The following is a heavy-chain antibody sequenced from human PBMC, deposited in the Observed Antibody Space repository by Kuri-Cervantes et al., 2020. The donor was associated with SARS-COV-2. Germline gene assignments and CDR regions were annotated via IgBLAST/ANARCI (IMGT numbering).Heavy chain of an antibody. D-gene: IGHD6-6*01. CDR3: ARGPYSSSTFDY. J-gene: IGHJ4*02. CDR2: IWYDGSNK. Sequence: LSLTCAASGFTFSSCGMHWVRQAPGKGLEWVAVIWYDGSNKYYADSVKGRFTISRDNSKNTLYLQMNSLRAEDTAVYYCARGPYSSSTFDYWGQGTLVTVSS. V-gene: IGHV3-33*01. CDR1: GFTFSSCG.